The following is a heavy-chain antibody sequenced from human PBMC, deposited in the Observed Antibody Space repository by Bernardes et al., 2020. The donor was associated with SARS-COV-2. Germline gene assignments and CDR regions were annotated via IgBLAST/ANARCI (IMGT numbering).Heavy chain of an antibody. CDR1: GYTFTSYG. Sequence: ASVKVSCKASGYTFTSYGISWVRQPPGQGLEWMGWISAYNGKKNYAQKLQGRVTMTTDTSTSTAYMELRSLRSDDTAVYYCARERGYPKYYYYGMDVWGQGTTVTVSS. CDR3: ARERGYPKYYYYGMDV. V-gene: IGHV1-18*01. J-gene: IGHJ6*02. D-gene: IGHD3-3*01. CDR2: ISAYNGKK.